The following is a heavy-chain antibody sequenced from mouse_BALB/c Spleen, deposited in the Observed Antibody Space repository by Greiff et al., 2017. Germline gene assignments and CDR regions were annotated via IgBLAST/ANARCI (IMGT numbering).Heavy chain of an antibody. CDR3: NRNQNYYGSSYDYAMDY. V-gene: IGHV14-4*02. CDR1: GFNIKDYY. CDR2: IDPENGDT. Sequence: VQLQQSGAELVRSGASVKLSCTASGFNIKDYYMHWVKQRPEQGLEWIGWIDPENGDTEYAPKFQGKATMTADTSSNTAYLQLSSLTSEDTAVYYCNRNQNYYGSSYDYAMDYWGQGTSVTVSS. D-gene: IGHD1-1*01. J-gene: IGHJ4*01.